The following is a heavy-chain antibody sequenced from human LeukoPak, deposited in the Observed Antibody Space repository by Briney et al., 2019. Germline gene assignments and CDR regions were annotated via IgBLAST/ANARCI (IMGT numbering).Heavy chain of an antibody. CDR1: GGSFNGYY. CDR2: INQSGST. V-gene: IGHV4-34*01. CDR3: ARGASGYSYG. J-gene: IGHJ4*02. D-gene: IGHD5-18*01. Sequence: SETLSLTCAVYGGSFNGYYWSWIRQPPGKGLEWIGEINQSGSTNYNPSLKSRVTISIDTSKNQFSLKLSSVTAADTAVYYCARGASGYSYGWGQGTLVTVSS.